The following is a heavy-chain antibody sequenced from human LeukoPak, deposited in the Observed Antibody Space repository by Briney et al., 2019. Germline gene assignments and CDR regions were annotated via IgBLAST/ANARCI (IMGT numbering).Heavy chain of an antibody. Sequence: GGSLRLSCAASGFTFSTNGMHWVRQAPGKGLEWVAFIRYDGSNKYYEDSETGRFTISRDNSKNTLYLQMNSLRAEDTAVYYCAKAQPYSSSWYSFDYWGQGTLVTASS. CDR3: AKAQPYSSSWYSFDY. D-gene: IGHD6-13*01. CDR2: IRYDGSNK. CDR1: GFTFSTNG. J-gene: IGHJ4*02. V-gene: IGHV3-30*02.